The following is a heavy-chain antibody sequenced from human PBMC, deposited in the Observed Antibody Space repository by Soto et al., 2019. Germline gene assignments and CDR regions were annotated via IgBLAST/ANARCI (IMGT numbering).Heavy chain of an antibody. CDR3: ARGAYYYDSSGLSY. CDR1: EFTFSSYS. Sequence: EVQLVESGGGLVQPGGSLRLSCAASEFTFSSYSMNWVRQAPGKGLEWVSYISSSSSTIYYADSVKGRFTISRDNAKNSLYLQMNSLRAEDTAVYYCARGAYYYDSSGLSYWGQGTLVTVSS. V-gene: IGHV3-48*01. J-gene: IGHJ4*02. CDR2: ISSSSSTI. D-gene: IGHD3-22*01.